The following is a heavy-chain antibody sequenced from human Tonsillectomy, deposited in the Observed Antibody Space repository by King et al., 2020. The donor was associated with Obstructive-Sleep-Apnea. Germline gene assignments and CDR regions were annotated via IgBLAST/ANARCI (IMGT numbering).Heavy chain of an antibody. D-gene: IGHD5-18*01. Sequence: VQLVESGGGLVQPGGSLRLSCAASGFTVRSNYMTWVRQAPGKGLEWVSVIYSGGGTHYADSVKGRFTISRDNSKNTLYLQMNSLRVEDTAVYYCARDIPYSYGRGGGMDVWGQGTTVTVSS. CDR2: IYSGGGT. J-gene: IGHJ6*02. CDR1: GFTVRSNY. V-gene: IGHV3-66*01. CDR3: ARDIPYSYGRGGGMDV.